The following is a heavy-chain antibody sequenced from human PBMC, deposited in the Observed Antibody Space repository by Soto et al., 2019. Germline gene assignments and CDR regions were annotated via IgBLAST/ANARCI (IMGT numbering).Heavy chain of an antibody. V-gene: IGHV1-2*04. CDR3: ARDPSVGRTDYYYMDV. D-gene: IGHD1-26*01. CDR2: INPNSGGT. J-gene: IGHJ6*03. CDR1: GYTFTGYY. Sequence: ASVKVSCKASGYTFTGYYMHWVRQAPGQGLEWMGWINPNSGGTNYAQKFQGWVTMTRDTSISTAYMELSRLRSDDTAVYYCARDPSVGRTDYYYMDVWGKGTTVTVSS.